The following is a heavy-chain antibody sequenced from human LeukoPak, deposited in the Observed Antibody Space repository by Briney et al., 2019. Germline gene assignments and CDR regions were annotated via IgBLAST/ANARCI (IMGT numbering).Heavy chain of an antibody. CDR1: GFIVSNNF. CDR3: AGSPWDGIRGVGLDYLDY. J-gene: IGHJ4*02. V-gene: IGHV3-53*01. CDR2: LYSAGST. Sequence: GGSLRLSCAASGFIVSNNFMSWVRQAPGKGLEWVSVLYSAGSTFYVDSVKGRFTISRDNSKNMLFLQMNSLRVEDTAIHYCAGSPWDGIRGVGLDYLDYWGRGTLVTVSS. D-gene: IGHD1-26*01.